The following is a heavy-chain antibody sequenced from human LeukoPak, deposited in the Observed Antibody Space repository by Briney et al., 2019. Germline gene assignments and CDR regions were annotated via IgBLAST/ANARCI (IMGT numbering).Heavy chain of an antibody. CDR3: ARGGVASGYDS. CDR2: VSSGSGTI. V-gene: IGHV3-48*02. D-gene: IGHD5-12*01. CDR1: GFTFSSYS. Sequence: GGSLRLSCAASGFTFSSYSMNWVRQAPGKGLEWVSYVSSGSGTIYYADSVKGRFTISRDNAKNTLYLQMNSLRDDDTAVYYCARGGVASGYDSWGQGTLVTVSS. J-gene: IGHJ4*02.